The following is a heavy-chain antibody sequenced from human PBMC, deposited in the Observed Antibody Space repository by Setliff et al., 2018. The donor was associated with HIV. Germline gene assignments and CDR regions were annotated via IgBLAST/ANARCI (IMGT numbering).Heavy chain of an antibody. D-gene: IGHD1-26*01. CDR3: ARDGGLYSGSLVASDY. CDR2: VYPTGST. CDR1: GGSISSYY. J-gene: IGHJ4*02. V-gene: IGHV4-4*07. Sequence: PSETLSLTCTVSGGSISSYYWGWIRQPAGKGLEWIGRVYPTGSTNYNPSLRSRVTMSVDTSKNQFSLKLSSVTAADTAVYFCARDGGLYSGSLVASDYWGQGTLVTVSS.